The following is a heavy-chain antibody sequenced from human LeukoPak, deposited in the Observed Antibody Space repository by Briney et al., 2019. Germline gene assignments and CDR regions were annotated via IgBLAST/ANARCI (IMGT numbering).Heavy chain of an antibody. CDR2: IYNSGRT. V-gene: IGHV4-59*01. CDR3: ARVGARTFGHIYFDF. J-gene: IGHJ4*02. Sequence: SETLSLTCTVSGGSISDYHWTWIRQPPGKALEYIGYIYNSGRTNYNPSLKSRVTISVDTSKDQFSLKLSSVTAADTAVYYCARVGARTFGHIYFDFWGQGTLVTVSS. D-gene: IGHD2-21*01. CDR1: GGSISDYH.